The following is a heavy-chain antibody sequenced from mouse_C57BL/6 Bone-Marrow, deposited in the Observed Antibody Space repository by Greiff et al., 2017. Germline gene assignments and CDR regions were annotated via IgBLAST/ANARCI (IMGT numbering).Heavy chain of an antibody. CDR3: ARDREVVATSWSFDV. V-gene: IGHV5-4*01. D-gene: IGHD1-1*01. Sequence: EVQLVESGGGLVKPGGSLKLSCAASGFTFSSYAMSWVCQTPEKRLEWVATLSDGGSYTYYPDNVKGRFTISRDNAKNNLYLQMSLLKSEDTAMYYCARDREVVATSWSFDVWGTGTTVTVSS. J-gene: IGHJ1*03. CDR1: GFTFSSYA. CDR2: LSDGGSYT.